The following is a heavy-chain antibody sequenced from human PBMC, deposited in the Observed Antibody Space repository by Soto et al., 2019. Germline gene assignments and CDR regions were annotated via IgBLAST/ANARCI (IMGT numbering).Heavy chain of an antibody. D-gene: IGHD3-22*01. CDR1: GFTFGDYA. V-gene: IGHV3-49*03. CDR2: IRSKAYGGTT. J-gene: IGHJ6*02. Sequence: PGGSLRLSCTASGFTFGDYAMSWFRQAPGKGLEWVGFIRSKAYGGTTEYAASVKGRFTISRDDSKSIAYLQMNSLKTEDTAVYYCTRVRFDDSSGYYLGNYYYGMDVWGQGTTVTVSS. CDR3: TRVRFDDSSGYYLGNYYYGMDV.